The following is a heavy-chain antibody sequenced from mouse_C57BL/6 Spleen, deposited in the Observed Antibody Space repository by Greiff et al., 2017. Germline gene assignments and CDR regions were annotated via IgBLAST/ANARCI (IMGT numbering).Heavy chain of an antibody. CDR3: AREGDGYDEGAWFAY. V-gene: IGHV1-59*01. Sequence: QVQLQQPGAELVRPGTSVKLSCKASGYTFTSYWMHWVKQRPGQGLEWIGVIDPSDSYTNYNQKFKGKATLTVDTSSSPAYMQLSSLTSEDSAVYYCAREGDGYDEGAWFAYWGQGTLVTVSA. CDR2: IDPSDSYT. CDR1: GYTFTSYW. J-gene: IGHJ3*01. D-gene: IGHD2-2*01.